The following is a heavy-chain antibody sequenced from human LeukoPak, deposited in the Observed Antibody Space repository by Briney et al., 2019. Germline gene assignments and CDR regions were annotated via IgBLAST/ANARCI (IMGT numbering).Heavy chain of an antibody. CDR3: ARDVSAGGTNWFDP. Sequence: ASVKVSCKASGYTFTGYYIHWVRQAPGQGLEWMGWINPISGGPNYAQKFQGRVTMTRDTSISTAYMEMSRLRSDDTAVYYCARDVSAGGTNWFDPWGQGTLVSVST. V-gene: IGHV1-2*02. CDR2: INPISGGP. J-gene: IGHJ5*02. CDR1: GYTFTGYY. D-gene: IGHD3-16*01.